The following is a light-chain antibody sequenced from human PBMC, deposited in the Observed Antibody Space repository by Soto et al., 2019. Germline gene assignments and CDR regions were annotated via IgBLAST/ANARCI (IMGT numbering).Light chain of an antibody. CDR1: HSITTD. CDR3: QQSYSTPYT. Sequence: DIQMTQSPSSLSASVGDRVTITCRASHSITTDLSWYQQQPGKAPQLLIYAASSLQSGVPSRFSGSGSATDFTLTISSLQPEDFATYYCQQSYSTPYTFGQGTKLEIK. CDR2: AAS. J-gene: IGKJ2*01. V-gene: IGKV1-39*01.